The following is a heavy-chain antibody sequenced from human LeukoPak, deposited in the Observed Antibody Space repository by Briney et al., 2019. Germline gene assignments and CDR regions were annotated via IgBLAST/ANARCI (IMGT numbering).Heavy chain of an antibody. CDR1: GYSFTSYW. D-gene: IGHD6-19*01. V-gene: IGHV5-51*01. Sequence: GESLKISCKGSGYSFTSYWNGWVRQMPGKGLEWMGIIYPGDSDTRYSPSFQGQVTISADKSISTAYLQWSSLKASDTAMYYCARVFDSSGFYFDYWGQGTLVTVSS. J-gene: IGHJ4*02. CDR2: IYPGDSDT. CDR3: ARVFDSSGFYFDY.